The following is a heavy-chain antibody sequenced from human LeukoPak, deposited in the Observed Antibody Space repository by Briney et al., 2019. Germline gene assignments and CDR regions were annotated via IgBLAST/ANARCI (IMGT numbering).Heavy chain of an antibody. Sequence: GGSLSLSCSASGFTCCSFWMRCVRPAPGKGRVWVANIKQDASDIYYVDSVKGRFTISRDNAKDSLYLQMDSLRAEDTALYYCASDGRLRGGFSYWGQGTLVTVSS. CDR3: ASDGRLRGGFSY. D-gene: IGHD2-15*01. CDR2: IKQDASDI. J-gene: IGHJ4*02. V-gene: IGHV3-7*01. CDR1: GFTCCSFW.